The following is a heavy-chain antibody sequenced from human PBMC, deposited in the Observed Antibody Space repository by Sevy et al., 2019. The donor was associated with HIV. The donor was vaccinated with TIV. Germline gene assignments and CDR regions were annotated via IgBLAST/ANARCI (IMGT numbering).Heavy chain of an antibody. V-gene: IGHV3-7*01. CDR3: ARDLFSGSYYENY. J-gene: IGHJ4*02. CDR2: IKQDGSDK. Sequence: GGSLRLSCAACGFTLSNYWMSWVRQAPGKGLEWVANIKQDGSDKYYVDSVKGRFTISRDNAKNSLYLQMNSLRAEDTAVYYCARDLFSGSYYENYWGQGTLVTVSS. D-gene: IGHD1-26*01. CDR1: GFTLSNYW.